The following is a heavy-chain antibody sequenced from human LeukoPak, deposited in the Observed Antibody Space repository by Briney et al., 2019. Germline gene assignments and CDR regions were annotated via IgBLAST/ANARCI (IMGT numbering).Heavy chain of an antibody. CDR3: ASQKYYYDSSGTPYAFDI. D-gene: IGHD3-22*01. J-gene: IGHJ3*02. CDR1: GGTFSSYA. Sequence: SVKVSCKASGGTFSSYAISWVRQAPGQGLEWMGWVSAYNGNTNYAQKLQGRVTMTTDTSTSTAYMKLRSLRSDDTAVYYCASQKYYYDSSGTPYAFDIWGQRTMVTVSS. CDR2: VSAYNGNT. V-gene: IGHV1-18*01.